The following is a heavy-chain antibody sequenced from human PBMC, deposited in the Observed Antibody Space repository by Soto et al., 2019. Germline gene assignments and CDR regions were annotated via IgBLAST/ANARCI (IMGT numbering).Heavy chain of an antibody. V-gene: IGHV1-46*01. Sequence: QVQLVQSGTEVKKPGASVKVSCKASGYTFLDFYIHWVRQAPGQGLEWMGFIDPSGGGTTYAQQFQGRLNMTRDTSTSTVYMELISLRSEDTAIYYCARDKPSSAGYWGQGTLVT. CDR3: ARDKPSSAGY. CDR1: GYTFLDFY. CDR2: IDPSGGGT. D-gene: IGHD2-15*01. J-gene: IGHJ4*02.